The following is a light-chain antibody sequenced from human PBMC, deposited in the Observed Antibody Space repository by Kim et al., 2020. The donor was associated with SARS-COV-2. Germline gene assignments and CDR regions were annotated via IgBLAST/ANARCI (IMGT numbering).Light chain of an antibody. J-gene: IGKJ4*02. CDR2: AAS. V-gene: IGKV1-39*01. CDR3: QQNDSTPRT. Sequence: ASVGDRVTITCRASQSISSYLDWYQQKPGKAPKLLIYAASSLESGVTSRFSGSGSGTDFTLTISSLQPEDFATYYCQQNDSTPRTFGEGTKVDIK. CDR1: QSISSY.